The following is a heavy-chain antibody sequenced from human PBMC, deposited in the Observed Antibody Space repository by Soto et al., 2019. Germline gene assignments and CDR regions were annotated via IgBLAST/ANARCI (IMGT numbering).Heavy chain of an antibody. CDR2: IYYSGST. D-gene: IGHD4-17*01. V-gene: IGHV4-31*03. CDR3: ARAHYGDYGYGMDV. Sequence: SETLSLTCTVSGSSISSGGYYWSWIRQHPGKGMEWIGYIYYSGSTYYNPSLKSRVTISVDTSKNRFSLQLSSVTAAVTAVYYCARAHYGDYGYGMDVRGQGTTVTVSS. CDR1: GSSISSGGYY. J-gene: IGHJ6*02.